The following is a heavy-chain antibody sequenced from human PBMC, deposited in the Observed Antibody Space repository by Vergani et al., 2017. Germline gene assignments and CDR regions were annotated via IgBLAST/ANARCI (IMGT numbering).Heavy chain of an antibody. J-gene: IGHJ6*02. D-gene: IGHD4-23*01. CDR3: ARHFTVVTPYVGTYYYYGMDV. Sequence: QVQLQQWGAGLLKPSETLSLTCAVYGGSFSGYYWSWIRQPPGKGLEWIGEINHSGSTNYNPSLKSRVTISVDTSKNQFSLKLSSVTAEDTAVYYCARHFTVVTPYVGTYYYYGMDVWGQGTTVTVSS. V-gene: IGHV4-34*01. CDR1: GGSFSGYY. CDR2: INHSGST.